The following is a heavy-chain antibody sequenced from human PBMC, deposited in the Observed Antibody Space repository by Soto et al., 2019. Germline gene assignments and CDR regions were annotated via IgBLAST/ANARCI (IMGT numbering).Heavy chain of an antibody. D-gene: IGHD2-2*01. CDR1: GCSFIKYC. J-gene: IGHJ4*02. CDR2: ISPYSGST. CDR3: AREASVLIPAAQPSRFDS. Sequence: ASVKDSCTGFGCSFIKYCIKWVRQSRGRLLEWVGWISPYSGSTHSAQKFHGRLTLTTDTAASTAYMELRILRSADTALYYCAREASVLIPAAQPSRFDSWGQGTLVTSPQ. V-gene: IGHV1-18*01.